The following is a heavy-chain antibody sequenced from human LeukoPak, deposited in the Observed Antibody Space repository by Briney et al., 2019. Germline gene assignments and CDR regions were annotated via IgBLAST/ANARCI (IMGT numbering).Heavy chain of an antibody. CDR1: GGTFSSYA. CDR3: TRSVRNGHIDY. CDR2: IIPIFGTA. D-gene: IGHD2-21*01. V-gene: IGHV1-69*05. J-gene: IGHJ4*02. Sequence: SVKVSCKASGGTFSSYAISWVRQAPGQGLEWMGGIIPIFGTANYAQKFQGRVTMTRSTSISTAYMELSSLRFEDTAVYYCTRSVRNGHIDYWGQGTLVTVSS.